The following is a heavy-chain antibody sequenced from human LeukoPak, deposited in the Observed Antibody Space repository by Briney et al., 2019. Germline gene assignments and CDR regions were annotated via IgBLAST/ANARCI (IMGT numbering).Heavy chain of an antibody. D-gene: IGHD3-22*01. J-gene: IGHJ4*02. CDR3: ARVRHYYDSCGYYADYFDY. CDR2: ISYDGSNK. CDR1: GFTFSSYA. Sequence: GGSLRLSCAASGFTFSSYAMHWVRQAPGKGLEWVAVISYDGSNKYYADSVKGRFTISRDNSKNTLYLQMNSLRAEDTAVYYCARVRHYYDSCGYYADYFDYWGQGTLVTVSS. V-gene: IGHV3-30-3*01.